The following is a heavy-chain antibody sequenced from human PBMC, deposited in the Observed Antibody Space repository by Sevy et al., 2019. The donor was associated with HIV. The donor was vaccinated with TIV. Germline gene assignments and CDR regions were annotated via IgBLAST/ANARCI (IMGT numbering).Heavy chain of an antibody. D-gene: IGHD2-15*01. Sequence: GGSLRLSCAASGFTFSSYWMSWVRQAPGKGLEWVANIKQDGSEKYYVDSVKGRFTISRDNAKNSLYLQMNSLRAEDTAVYYCARRGYCSGGSCYSGFLYHYYGMDVRGQGTTVTVSS. CDR1: GFTFSSYW. CDR3: ARRGYCSGGSCYSGFLYHYYGMDV. J-gene: IGHJ6*02. V-gene: IGHV3-7*01. CDR2: IKQDGSEK.